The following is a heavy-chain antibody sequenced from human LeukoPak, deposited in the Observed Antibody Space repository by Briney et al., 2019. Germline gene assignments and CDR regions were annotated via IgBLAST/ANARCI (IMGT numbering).Heavy chain of an antibody. CDR1: GFTVSSNY. CDR3: AREVDSSGWYLFDY. CDR2: IYSGGST. V-gene: IGHV3-53*01. D-gene: IGHD6-19*01. J-gene: IGHJ4*02. Sequence: GGSLRLSCAASGFTVSSNYMGWVRQAPGKGLEWVSVIYSGGSTYYADSVKGRFTISRDNSKNTLYLQMNSLRAEDTAVYYCAREVDSSGWYLFDYWGQGTLVTVSS.